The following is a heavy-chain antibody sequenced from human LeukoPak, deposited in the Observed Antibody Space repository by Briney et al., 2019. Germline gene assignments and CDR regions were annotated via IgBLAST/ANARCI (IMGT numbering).Heavy chain of an antibody. CDR3: ATDFYDST. V-gene: IGHV3-15*07. Sequence: GGSLRLSCATSGFTFSNAWMNWVRQAPGKGLEWVGRIRSNSDGGTIDYAAPVKGRFTLSRDDSKATLYLQMNSLQTEDTAVYYCATDFYDSTWGQGTLVTVSS. J-gene: IGHJ5*02. CDR1: GFTFSNAW. D-gene: IGHD3-22*01. CDR2: IRSNSDGGTI.